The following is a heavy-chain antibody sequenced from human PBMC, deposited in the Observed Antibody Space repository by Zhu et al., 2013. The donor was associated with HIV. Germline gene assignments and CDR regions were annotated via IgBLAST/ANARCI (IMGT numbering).Heavy chain of an antibody. CDR3: ARVAPSDYYYYMDV. CDR2: ISAYNGNT. J-gene: IGHJ6*03. Sequence: QVHLAQSGAEVKKPGASVRVSCKASGYMFTRYGISWVRQAPGQGLEWMGWISAYNGNTNYAQKLQGRVTMTTDTSTSTAYMELRTLRSDDTAVYYCARVAPSDYYYYMDVWAKGPRSPSP. V-gene: IGHV1-18*01. CDR1: GYMFTRYG.